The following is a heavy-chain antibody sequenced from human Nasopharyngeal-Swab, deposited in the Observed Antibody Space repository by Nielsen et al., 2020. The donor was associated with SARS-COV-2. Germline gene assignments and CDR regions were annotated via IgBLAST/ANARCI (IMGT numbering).Heavy chain of an antibody. CDR2: IDTDGTIT. CDR1: GFTFSTYW. CDR3: ARDYNFHMDV. V-gene: IGHV3-74*01. J-gene: IGHJ6*03. Sequence: GKSLKISCAASGFTFSTYWMHWVRQPPGKGLLWVSRIDTDGTITDYADSVKGRFTISRDNAKNSLYLQLNTLRAEDTAVYYCARDYNFHMDVWGKGTTVTVSS.